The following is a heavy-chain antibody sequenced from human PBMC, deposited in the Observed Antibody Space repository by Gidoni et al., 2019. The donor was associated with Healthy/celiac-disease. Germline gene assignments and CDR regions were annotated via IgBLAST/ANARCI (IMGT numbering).Heavy chain of an antibody. CDR2: IYYSGST. CDR1: GGPLSSGGYY. V-gene: IGHV4-31*03. CDR3: ARAAPEVLYAFDI. Sequence: QVQLQESGPGLVKPSQTLSLTCTVSGGPLSSGGYYWSWIRQHPGKGLEWIGYIYYSGSTYYNPSLKSRVTISVDTSKNQFSLKLSSVTAADTAVYYCARAAPEVLYAFDIWGQGTMVTVSS. J-gene: IGHJ3*02.